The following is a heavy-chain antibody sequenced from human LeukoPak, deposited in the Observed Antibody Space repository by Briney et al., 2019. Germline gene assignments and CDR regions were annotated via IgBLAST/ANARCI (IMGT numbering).Heavy chain of an antibody. Sequence: GGFLRLSCAAPGFIFSNYWMARVRQAPGEGLEWVANIKHDESERYYVDSVKGRFTISRDNAKNSLYLQMNSLRADDTAVYCCARDNDGALDYWGQGTLVTVSS. D-gene: IGHD1-1*01. V-gene: IGHV3-7*01. CDR1: GFIFSNYW. CDR3: ARDNDGALDY. CDR2: IKHDESER. J-gene: IGHJ4*02.